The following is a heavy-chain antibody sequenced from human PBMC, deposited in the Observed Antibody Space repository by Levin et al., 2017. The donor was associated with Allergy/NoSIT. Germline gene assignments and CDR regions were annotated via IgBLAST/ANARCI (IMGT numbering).Heavy chain of an antibody. V-gene: IGHV1-2*02. D-gene: IGHD6-13*01. Sequence: VASVKVSCKAFGYTFTGYHIHWLRQAPGQGLEWMGWINTNSGGTYYAPKFQGRVSMTRDTSLSTAYMDLSRLRSGDTAMYYCARSIAAADYNWFDSWGQGTLVTVSS. J-gene: IGHJ5*01. CDR3: ARSIAAADYNWFDS. CDR2: INTNSGGT. CDR1: GYTFTGYH.